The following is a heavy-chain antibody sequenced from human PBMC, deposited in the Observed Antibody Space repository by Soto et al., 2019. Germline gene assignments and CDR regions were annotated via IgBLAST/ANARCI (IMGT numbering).Heavy chain of an antibody. CDR1: GYTFTSYG. Sequence: ASVKVSCNASGYTFTSYGISLVRQAPGQGLEWMGWISAYNGNTNYAQKLQGRVTMTPDTSTSTAYMELRSLRSDDTAVYCWARVGQLGRMENFQHWGRGTLVTVSS. V-gene: IGHV1-18*01. D-gene: IGHD6-13*01. CDR2: ISAYNGNT. CDR3: ARVGQLGRMENFQH. J-gene: IGHJ1*01.